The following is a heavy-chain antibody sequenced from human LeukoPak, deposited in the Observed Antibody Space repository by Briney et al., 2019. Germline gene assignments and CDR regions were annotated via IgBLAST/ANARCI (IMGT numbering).Heavy chain of an antibody. CDR1: QFTFSSYS. V-gene: IGHV3-21*01. D-gene: IGHD3-22*01. J-gene: IGHJ4*02. CDR3: VRLRRNSDSSGYYYYYDY. Sequence: GGSLRLSCAASQFTFSSYSMNWVRQAPGKGLEWVSSINRGATHIYYADSLTGRFIISRDDAKNSLYLQMNSPRAEDTAVYYCVRLRRNSDSSGYYYYYDYWGQGTLVTVSS. CDR2: INRGATHI.